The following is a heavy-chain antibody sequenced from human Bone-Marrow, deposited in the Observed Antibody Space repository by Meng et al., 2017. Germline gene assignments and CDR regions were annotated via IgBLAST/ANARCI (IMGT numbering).Heavy chain of an antibody. CDR3: ARESSSSWYFFPGLVRWFDP. CDR2: ISAYNGNT. D-gene: IGHD6-13*01. V-gene: IGHV1-18*01. J-gene: IGHJ5*02. Sequence: ASVKVSCKASGGTFSSYAISWVRQAPGQGLEWMGWISAYNGNTNYAQKLQGRVTMTTDTSTSTAYMELRSLRSDDTAVYYCARESSSSWYFFPGLVRWFDPWGQGTLVTVSS. CDR1: GGTFSSYA.